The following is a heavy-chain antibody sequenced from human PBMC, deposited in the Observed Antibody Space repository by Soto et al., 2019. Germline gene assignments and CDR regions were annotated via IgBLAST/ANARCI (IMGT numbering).Heavy chain of an antibody. CDR3: ARSPAYGDYANLDT. D-gene: IGHD4-17*01. CDR1: GDSVSKYY. V-gene: IGHV4-4*07. Sequence: LSLTCTVSGDSVSKYYWNWIRQPAGKALEWIGRIHSTRSPNYNPSLKSRVTMSVDTSKNQFSLKLNLTSVTAADTAVYYCARSPAYGDYANLDTWGQGTLVTV. CDR2: IHSTRSP. J-gene: IGHJ5*02.